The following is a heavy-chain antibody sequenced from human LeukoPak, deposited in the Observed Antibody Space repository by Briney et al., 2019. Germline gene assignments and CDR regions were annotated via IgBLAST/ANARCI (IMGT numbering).Heavy chain of an antibody. CDR1: GGSFSGYY. CDR3: ARNRDGYNSFDY. Sequence: KPSETLSLTCAVYGGSFSGYYWSWIRQHTGKGLEWIGYIYYSGSSYYNPSLRSRVTISVDTSKNHFSLKLSSVTAADTAVYYCARNRDGYNSFDYWGQGTQVTVSS. J-gene: IGHJ4*02. CDR2: IYYSGSS. V-gene: IGHV4-31*11. D-gene: IGHD5-24*01.